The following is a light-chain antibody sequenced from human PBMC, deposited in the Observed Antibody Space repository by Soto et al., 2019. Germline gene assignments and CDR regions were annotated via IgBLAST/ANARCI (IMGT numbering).Light chain of an antibody. CDR1: QSVSSSY. CDR3: QQYCSSPYT. V-gene: IGKV3-20*01. J-gene: IGKJ2*01. CDR2: GAS. Sequence: EIVLTQSPGTLSLSPGERATLSCRASQSVSSSYLAWYQQKPGQAPRLLIYGASSRATGIPDRFSGSGSGTDFTLTISRLEPEDYAVYYCQQYCSSPYTLGQGTKLEIK.